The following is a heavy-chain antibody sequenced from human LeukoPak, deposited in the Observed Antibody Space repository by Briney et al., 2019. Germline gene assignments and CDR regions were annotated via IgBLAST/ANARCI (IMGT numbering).Heavy chain of an antibody. D-gene: IGHD1-26*01. V-gene: IGHV3-30-3*01. CDR2: ISHDGSES. J-gene: IGHJ4*02. Sequence: GGSLRLSCTVSGFTVSTNSMSWVRQAPGKGLEWVSFISHDGSESFHTESVKGRFTISRDNFKNTVDLQVSGLKEEDTAVYYCARDWGQRGVGATLANWGQGTLVIVSS. CDR3: ARDWGQRGVGATLAN. CDR1: GFTVSTNS.